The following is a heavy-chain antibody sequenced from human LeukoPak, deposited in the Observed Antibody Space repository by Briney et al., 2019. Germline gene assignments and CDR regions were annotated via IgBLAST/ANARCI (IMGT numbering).Heavy chain of an antibody. D-gene: IGHD3-3*01. CDR2: IYSGGST. Sequence: GGSLRLSCAASGFTVSSNYMSWVRQAPGKGLEWVSVIYSGGSTYYADSVKGRFTISRDNSKNTLYLQMNSLRAEDTAVYYCARVLEWFAFDIWGQGTMVTVSS. V-gene: IGHV3-53*01. CDR1: GFTVSSNY. J-gene: IGHJ3*02. CDR3: ARVLEWFAFDI.